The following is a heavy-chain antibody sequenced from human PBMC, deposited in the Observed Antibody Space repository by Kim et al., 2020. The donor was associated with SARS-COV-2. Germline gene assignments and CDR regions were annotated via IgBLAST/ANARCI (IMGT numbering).Heavy chain of an antibody. V-gene: IGHV3-23*01. D-gene: IGHD3-22*01. Sequence: GGSLRLSCAASGFTFSSYAMSWVRQAPGKGLEWVSAISGSGGSTYYADSVKGRFTISRDNSKNTLYLQMNSLRAEDTAVYYCAKDGGITMIVVVITSDAFDIWGQGTMVTVSS. J-gene: IGHJ3*02. CDR2: ISGSGGST. CDR3: AKDGGITMIVVVITSDAFDI. CDR1: GFTFSSYA.